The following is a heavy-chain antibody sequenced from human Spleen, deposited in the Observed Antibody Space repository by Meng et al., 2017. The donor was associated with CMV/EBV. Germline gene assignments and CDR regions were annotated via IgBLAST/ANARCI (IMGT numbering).Heavy chain of an antibody. V-gene: IGHV1-2*02. CDR1: GYTFTGYY. J-gene: IGHJ4*02. CDR3: ARGEKKWELSLGGIFDY. Sequence: ASVKVSCKASGYTFTGYYMHWVRQAPGQGLEWMGWINPNSGGTNYAQKFQGRVTMTRDTSISTAYMELSSLRSEDTAVYYCARGEKKWELSLGGIFDYWGQGTLVTVSS. D-gene: IGHD1-26*01. CDR2: INPNSGGT.